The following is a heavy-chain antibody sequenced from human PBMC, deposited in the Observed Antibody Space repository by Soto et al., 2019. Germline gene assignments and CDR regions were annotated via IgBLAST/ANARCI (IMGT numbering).Heavy chain of an antibody. D-gene: IGHD1-26*01. CDR1: GYTFTSYG. Sequence: ASVKVSCKASGYTFTSYGISWVRQSPGQGLEWMGWISAYNGNTNDAQKLQGRVTMTSETSTSTAYMELRSLRSDVAAVYYCATADQYRYSGSYDYWGQGTLVTVSS. V-gene: IGHV1-18*01. CDR3: ATADQYRYSGSYDY. J-gene: IGHJ4*02. CDR2: ISAYNGNT.